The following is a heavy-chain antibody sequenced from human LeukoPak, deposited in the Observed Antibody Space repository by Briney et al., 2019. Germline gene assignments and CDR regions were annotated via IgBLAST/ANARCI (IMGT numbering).Heavy chain of an antibody. CDR3: ARNAGDL. CDR2: IYSGGST. J-gene: IGHJ5*02. D-gene: IGHD6-13*01. CDR1: GASISTYY. V-gene: IGHV4-4*07. Sequence: SETLSLTCTVSGASISTYYWTWIRQRAGKGLEWIGRIYSGGSTNYSPSLKSRVTMSVDPSKNQFSLKLTSVTAADTAVYYCARNAGDLWGQGTLVTVSS.